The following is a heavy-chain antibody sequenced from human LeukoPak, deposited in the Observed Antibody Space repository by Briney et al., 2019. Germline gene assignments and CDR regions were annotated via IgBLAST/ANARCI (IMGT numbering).Heavy chain of an antibody. J-gene: IGHJ6*02. D-gene: IGHD2-2*01. Sequence: GASVKVSCKVSGYTLTELSMHWARQAPGKGLEWMGGFDPEDGETIYAQKFQGRVTMTEDTSTDTAYMELSSLRSEDTAVYYCATGFYCSSTSCPFENPWGQGTTVTVSS. V-gene: IGHV1-24*01. CDR3: ATGFYCSSTSCPFENP. CDR1: GYTLTELS. CDR2: FDPEDGET.